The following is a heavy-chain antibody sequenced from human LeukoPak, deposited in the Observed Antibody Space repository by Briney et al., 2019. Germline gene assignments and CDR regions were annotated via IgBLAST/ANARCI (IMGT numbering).Heavy chain of an antibody. D-gene: IGHD3-16*02. J-gene: IGHJ4*02. CDR3: AKGLRLGELSLSFDY. V-gene: IGHV3-23*01. CDR1: GFTFSTYA. CDR2: ISGSGGST. Sequence: GGSLRLSCAASGFTFSTYAMSWVRQAPGKGLEWVSAISGSGGSTYYADSVKGRFTISRDNSKNTLYLQMNSLRAEDTAVYYCAKGLRLGELSLSFDYWGQGTLVTVSS.